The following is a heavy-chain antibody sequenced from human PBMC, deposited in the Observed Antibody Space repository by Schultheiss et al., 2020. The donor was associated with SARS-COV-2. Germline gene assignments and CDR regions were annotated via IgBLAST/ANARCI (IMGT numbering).Heavy chain of an antibody. CDR3: ARRRGVQGALDY. D-gene: IGHD1-1*01. Sequence: GESLKISCKGSGYSFTSYWISWVRQMPGKGLEWMGRIDPSDSYTNYSPSFQGHVTISADKSISTAYVQWSSLKASDTAMYYCARRRGVQGALDYWGQGTLVTVSS. CDR2: IDPSDSYT. CDR1: GYSFTSYW. V-gene: IGHV5-10-1*01. J-gene: IGHJ4*02.